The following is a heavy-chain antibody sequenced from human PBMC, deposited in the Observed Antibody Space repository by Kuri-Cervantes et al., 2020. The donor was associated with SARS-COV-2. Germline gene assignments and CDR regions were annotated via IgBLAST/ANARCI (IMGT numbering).Heavy chain of an antibody. CDR1: GGSISSYY. J-gene: IGHJ6*02. CDR2: IYYSGST. Sequence: SETLSLTCTVSGGSISSYYWSWIRQPPGKGLEWIGYIYYSGSTNYNPSLKSRVTISVDTSKNQFSLKLSSVTAADTAVYYCARGRVGFLEWLENHYYYGMDVWGQGTTVTVSS. D-gene: IGHD3-3*02. CDR3: ARGRVGFLEWLENHYYYGMDV. V-gene: IGHV4-59*01.